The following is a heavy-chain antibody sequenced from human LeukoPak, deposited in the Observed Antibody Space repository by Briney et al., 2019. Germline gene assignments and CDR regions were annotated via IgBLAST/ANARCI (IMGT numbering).Heavy chain of an antibody. D-gene: IGHD3-10*01. J-gene: IGHJ3*02. CDR1: GFTFGDYA. Sequence: GGSLRLSCTASGFTFGDYAMSWFRQAPGKGREWVGFIRSKAYDGTTEYAASVKGRFTISRDDSKSIAYLQMNSLKTEDTAVYYCTRVYGSGSYYKINAFDIWGQGTMVTVSS. CDR2: IRSKAYDGTT. V-gene: IGHV3-49*03. CDR3: TRVYGSGSYYKINAFDI.